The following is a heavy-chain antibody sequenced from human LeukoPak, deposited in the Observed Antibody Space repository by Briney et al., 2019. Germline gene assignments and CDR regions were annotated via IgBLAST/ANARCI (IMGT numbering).Heavy chain of an antibody. Sequence: GESLKISCKGSGYSFTNFWIGWVRQMPGKGLEWMGIIYPGDSDTRYSPSFQGQVTISADKSISTAYLQWSSLKASDTAMYYCARSSVEVAAQIDYWGKGTLVTVSS. V-gene: IGHV5-51*01. J-gene: IGHJ4*02. D-gene: IGHD2-15*01. CDR1: GYSFTNFW. CDR2: IYPGDSDT. CDR3: ARSSVEVAAQIDY.